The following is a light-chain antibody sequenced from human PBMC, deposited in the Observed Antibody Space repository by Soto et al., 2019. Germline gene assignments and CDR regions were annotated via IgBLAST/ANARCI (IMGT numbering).Light chain of an antibody. Sequence: DIPMTQSPSSLSASVGDRVTITCRASQSISSYLNWYQQKPGKAPKLLIYAAYSLHSGVPSRFSGSGSRTDFTLTSSSLQPEDFATYSCQQSYSTPRTFGGGTKVEIK. CDR3: QQSYSTPRT. J-gene: IGKJ4*01. CDR1: QSISSY. CDR2: AAY. V-gene: IGKV1-39*01.